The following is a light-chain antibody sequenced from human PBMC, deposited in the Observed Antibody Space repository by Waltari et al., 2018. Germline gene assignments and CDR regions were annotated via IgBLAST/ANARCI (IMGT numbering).Light chain of an antibody. CDR2: EVT. V-gene: IGLV2-23*02. CDR3: CSYASGSTFV. CDR1: SSDVGNYNL. Sequence: QSALTQPASVSGSPGQSITISCAGTSSDVGNYNLVSWYQQHAGEAPQLVIYEVTKRPSGGSNRFAGTKSGNTASLTISGLQAEDEADYYCCSYASGSTFVFGGGTKLTVL. J-gene: IGLJ2*01.